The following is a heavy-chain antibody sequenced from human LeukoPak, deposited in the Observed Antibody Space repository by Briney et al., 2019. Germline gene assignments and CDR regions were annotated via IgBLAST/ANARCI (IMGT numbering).Heavy chain of an antibody. CDR1: GFTVSSHY. CDR3: ARIPDSSGSLSAFDF. D-gene: IGHD3-22*01. CDR2: IYSGGST. Sequence: GGSLRLSCAASGFTVSSHYMSWVRQAPGKGLEWVSVIYSGGSTYYADSVKGRFTISRDNSKNTLYLQMNSLRAEDTAVYYCARIPDSSGSLSAFDFWGQGALVTVSS. J-gene: IGHJ4*02. V-gene: IGHV3-53*01.